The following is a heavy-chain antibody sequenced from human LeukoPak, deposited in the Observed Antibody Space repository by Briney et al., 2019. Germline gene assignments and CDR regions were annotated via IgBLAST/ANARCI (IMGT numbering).Heavy chain of an antibody. J-gene: IGHJ4*02. CDR3: ARARSSGWVIDS. CDR1: GLTFSSYS. V-gene: IGHV3-48*02. CDR2: ISNGGGGT. Sequence: GGSLRLSCAASGLTFSSYSMNWVRQAPGKGLEWISYISNGGGGTYYADSVKGRFTISRDNAKNSLYLQMNSLRDEDTAVYFCARARSSGWVIDSWGQGTLVTLST. D-gene: IGHD6-19*01.